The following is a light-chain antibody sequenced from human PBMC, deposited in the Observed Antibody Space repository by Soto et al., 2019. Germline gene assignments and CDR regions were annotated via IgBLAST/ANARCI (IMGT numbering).Light chain of an antibody. V-gene: IGLV1-51*01. CDR2: DNN. Sequence: QSVLTQPPSVSAAPGQKVTISCSGTSSDIGNNDVSWYQQFSGTAPKLLIHDNNKRPSVIPDRFSGSKSGTSATLGIAGLQTGDEAEYYCGTWDRSLSAVVFVGGTKLTVL. J-gene: IGLJ2*01. CDR3: GTWDRSLSAVV. CDR1: SSDIGNND.